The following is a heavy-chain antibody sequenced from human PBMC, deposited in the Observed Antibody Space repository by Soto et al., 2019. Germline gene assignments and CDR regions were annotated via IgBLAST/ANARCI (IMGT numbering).Heavy chain of an antibody. D-gene: IGHD6-13*01. CDR2: ISSSSSTI. Sequence: VQLVESGGGLVQPGGSLRLSCAASGFTFSSYSMNWVRQAPGKGLEWVSYISSSSSTIYYADSVKGRFTISRDNAKNSLYLQMNSLRAEDTAVYYCARDLAAAGSRLRYFDYWGQGTLVTVSS. V-gene: IGHV3-48*01. CDR1: GFTFSSYS. CDR3: ARDLAAAGSRLRYFDY. J-gene: IGHJ4*02.